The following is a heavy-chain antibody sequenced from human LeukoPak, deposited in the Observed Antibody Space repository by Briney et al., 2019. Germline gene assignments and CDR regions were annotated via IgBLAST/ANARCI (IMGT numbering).Heavy chain of an antibody. CDR2: IYYSGST. CDR3: ARRFSAYSSGDNWFDP. J-gene: IGHJ5*02. Sequence: SETLSLTCTVSGGSISSSSYYWGWIRQPPGKGLEWIGSIYYSGSTYYNPSLKSRVTISVDTSKNQFSLKPSSVTAADTAVYYCARRFSAYSSGDNWFDPWGQGTLVTVSS. V-gene: IGHV4-39*07. CDR1: GGSISSSSYY. D-gene: IGHD6-25*01.